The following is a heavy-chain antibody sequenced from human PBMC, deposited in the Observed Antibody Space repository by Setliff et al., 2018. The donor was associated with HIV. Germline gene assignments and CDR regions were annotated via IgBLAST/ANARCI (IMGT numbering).Heavy chain of an antibody. J-gene: IGHJ3*02. CDR1: GFTFSSYA. CDR3: ARVTPGYYDSSGYYNAFDI. CDR2: ISYDGSNK. V-gene: IGHV3-30*04. D-gene: IGHD3-22*01. Sequence: GESLKISCAASGFTFSSYAMHWVRQAPGKGLEWVAVISYDGSNKYYADSVKGRFTISRDNSKNTLYLQMNSLRAEDTAVYYCARVTPGYYDSSGYYNAFDIWGQGTMVTVSS.